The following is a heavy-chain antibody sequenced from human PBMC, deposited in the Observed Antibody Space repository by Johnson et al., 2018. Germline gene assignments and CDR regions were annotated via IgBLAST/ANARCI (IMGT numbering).Heavy chain of an antibody. CDR1: GFTFSSYG. Sequence: QVQLQESGGGVVQPGRSLRLSCVASGFTFSSYGMHWVRHTPGKGLEWVAIISSDGSYENYAESVQGRFIISRDNSKSTLYLQMNSLGDADTAVYFCAKSPAIRGFYLDYWGQGTLVTVSS. D-gene: IGHD3-10*01. CDR2: ISSDGSYE. CDR3: AKSPAIRGFYLDY. V-gene: IGHV3-30*18. J-gene: IGHJ4*02.